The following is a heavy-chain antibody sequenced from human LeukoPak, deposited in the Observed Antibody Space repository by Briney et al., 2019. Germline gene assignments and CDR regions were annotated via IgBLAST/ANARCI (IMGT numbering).Heavy chain of an antibody. CDR2: ISGSGGST. D-gene: IGHD2-8*01. CDR1: GFTFSSYA. V-gene: IGHV3-23*01. J-gene: IGHJ3*02. CDR3: ARVNPLMAPGALDI. Sequence: GGSLRLSCAASGFTFSSYAMSWVRQAPGKGLEWVSAISGSGGSTYYADSVKGRFTISRDNAKDSLFLQMNSLRAEDTAVYYCARVNPLMAPGALDIWGQGTLVAVSS.